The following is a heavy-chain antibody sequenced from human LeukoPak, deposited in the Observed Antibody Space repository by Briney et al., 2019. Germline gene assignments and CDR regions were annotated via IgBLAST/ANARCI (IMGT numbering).Heavy chain of an antibody. CDR3: AKVGDIVVVPAAMPAFFDY. J-gene: IGHJ4*02. CDR1: GFTFSSYA. CDR2: ISGSGGST. Sequence: GGSLRLSCAASGFTFSSYAMSWVRQAPGKGLEWVSAISGSGGSTYYADSVKGRFTISRDNSKNTLYLQMNSLRAEDTAVYYFAKVGDIVVVPAAMPAFFDYWGQGTLVTVSS. D-gene: IGHD2-2*01. V-gene: IGHV3-23*01.